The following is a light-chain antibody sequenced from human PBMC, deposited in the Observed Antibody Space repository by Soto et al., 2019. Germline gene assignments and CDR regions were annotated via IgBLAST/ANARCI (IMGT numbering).Light chain of an antibody. Sequence: EIVLTQSPGTLSLYPGERATLSCRASQSVSSSSLAWYQQKPGQAPRLLIYGASSMATGIPDRVSGSGSGTDVTLNLSRREPEDFLVYYFPQYGSSRFTFGPGTKDDIQ. CDR2: GAS. J-gene: IGKJ3*01. CDR1: QSVSSSS. CDR3: PQYGSSRFT. V-gene: IGKV3-20*01.